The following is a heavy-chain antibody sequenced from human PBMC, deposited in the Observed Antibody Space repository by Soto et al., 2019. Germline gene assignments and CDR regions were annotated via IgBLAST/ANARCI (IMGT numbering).Heavy chain of an antibody. Sequence: SVKVSCKASGGTFSSYTISWVRQAPGQGLEWMGRIIPILGIANYAQKFQGRVTITADKSTSTAYMELSSLRSEDTAVYYCARDSSRTWIQLWSFDYWGQGTLVTVSS. D-gene: IGHD5-18*01. CDR1: GGTFSSYT. V-gene: IGHV1-69*04. CDR2: IIPILGIA. J-gene: IGHJ4*02. CDR3: ARDSSRTWIQLWSFDY.